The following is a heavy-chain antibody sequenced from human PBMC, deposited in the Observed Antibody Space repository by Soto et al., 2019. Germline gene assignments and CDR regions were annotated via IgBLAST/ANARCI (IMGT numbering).Heavy chain of an antibody. CDR3: AKDHGPPWFGVWYYYGMDV. J-gene: IGHJ6*02. V-gene: IGHV3-23*01. D-gene: IGHD3-10*01. CDR2: ISGSGGST. CDR1: GFTFSSYA. Sequence: EVQLLESGGGLVQPGGSLRLSCAASGFTFSSYAMSWVRQAPGKGLEWVSAISGSGGSTYYADSVKGRFTISRDNSKNTLYLQMNSLRAEDTAVYYCAKDHGPPWFGVWYYYGMDVWGQGTTVTVSS.